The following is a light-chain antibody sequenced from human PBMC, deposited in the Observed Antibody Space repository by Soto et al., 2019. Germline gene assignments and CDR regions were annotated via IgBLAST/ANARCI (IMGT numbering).Light chain of an antibody. CDR1: SSNIGAGYD. CDR2: GNK. V-gene: IGLV1-40*01. CDR3: QSYDSSLSVSYV. J-gene: IGLJ1*01. Sequence: SVLTRPPSVAWAPGQRVTIACTGSSSNIGAGYDVHWYQQRPGTAPKLLIYGNKNRPSGVPDRFSGAKSGTSASLAITGLQAEDEADYYCQSYDSSLSVSYVFGTGTKVTVL.